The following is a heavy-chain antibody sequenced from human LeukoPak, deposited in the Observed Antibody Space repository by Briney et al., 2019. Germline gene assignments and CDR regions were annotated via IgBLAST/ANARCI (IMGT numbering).Heavy chain of an antibody. CDR1: GYSFANYG. Sequence: GASVKAACKTSGYSFANYGMHWVRQAPRQSLEWMGWINTGNGNTKSSQKFQDRVALTRDTSASTAYMELNSLSSEDTAVYYCARVPLSDASGRYYSHWGQGTLVTVSS. D-gene: IGHD3-10*01. V-gene: IGHV1-3*04. CDR2: INTGNGNT. CDR3: ARVPLSDASGRYYSH. J-gene: IGHJ1*01.